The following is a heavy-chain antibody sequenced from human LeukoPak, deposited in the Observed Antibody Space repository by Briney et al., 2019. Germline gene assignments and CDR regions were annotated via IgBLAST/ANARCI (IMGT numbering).Heavy chain of an antibody. Sequence: SETLSLTCTVSGGSISSYYWSWIRQPPGKGLEWIGYIYYSGSTNYNPSLKSRVTISVDTSKNQFSLKLSSVTAADTAVYYCARLWCSSTSCYPEYFQHWGQGTLVTVSS. CDR1: GGSISSYY. CDR3: ARLWCSSTSCYPEYFQH. CDR2: IYYSGST. D-gene: IGHD2-2*01. V-gene: IGHV4-59*08. J-gene: IGHJ1*01.